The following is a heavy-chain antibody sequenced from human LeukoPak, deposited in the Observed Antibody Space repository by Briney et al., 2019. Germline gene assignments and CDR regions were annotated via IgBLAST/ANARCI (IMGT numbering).Heavy chain of an antibody. V-gene: IGHV4-59*08. CDR2: IHYNGIT. D-gene: IGHD1-26*01. Sequence: SETLSLTCTVSGSMYNYYWSWIRQPPGKGLEWIGYIHYNGITNYNPSLKSRVTMSLDTSKNQVSLKLDSVTAADTAVYYCARHISSGGTYAHFDYWGQGTLVTVSS. CDR3: ARHISSGGTYAHFDY. J-gene: IGHJ4*02. CDR1: GSMYNYY.